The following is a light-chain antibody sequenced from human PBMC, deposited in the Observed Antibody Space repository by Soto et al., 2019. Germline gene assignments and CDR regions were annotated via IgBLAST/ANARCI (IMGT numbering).Light chain of an antibody. CDR1: SXDVGAYNY. CDR3: SSYASTSTAV. CDR2: EVN. Sequence: QSVLTQPASVSGSPGQSITICCTGTSXDVGAYNYVSWYQQHPGKAPKLMIYEVNYRPSGVSNRFSGSKSGITASLTISGLQAEDEADYYCSSYASTSTAVFGSGTKVTVL. V-gene: IGLV2-14*01. J-gene: IGLJ1*01.